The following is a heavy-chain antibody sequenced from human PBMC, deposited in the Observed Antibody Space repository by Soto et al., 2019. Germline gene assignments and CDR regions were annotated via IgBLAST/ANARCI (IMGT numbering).Heavy chain of an antibody. D-gene: IGHD6-13*01. V-gene: IGHV3-23*01. CDR1: GFNFDDYA. J-gene: IGHJ4*02. CDR3: AKGGPYSSSWYWLCSY. CDR2: ISGSVDST. Sequence: EVQLLESGGGLVQPGGSLRLSCEASGFNFDDYAMTWVRQAPGKGLEWVAAISGSVDSTFYADSVKGRFTVSRDKSKTTLYLQMNSLRPEDTAVYYCAKGGPYSSSWYWLCSYLGQGTLVTVSS.